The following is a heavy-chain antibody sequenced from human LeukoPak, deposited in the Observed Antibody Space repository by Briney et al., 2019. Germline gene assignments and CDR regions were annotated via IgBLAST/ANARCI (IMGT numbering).Heavy chain of an antibody. J-gene: IGHJ4*02. CDR1: GGSFSGYY. CDR2: INHSGST. D-gene: IGHD3-3*01. CDR3: ARVRSGYRFDY. Sequence: PSETLSLTCAVYGGSFSGYYWSWIRQPPGKGLEWIGEINHSGSTNYNPSLKSQVTISVDTSKNQFSLKLSSVTAADTTVYYCARVRSGYRFDYWGQGTLVTVSS. V-gene: IGHV4-34*01.